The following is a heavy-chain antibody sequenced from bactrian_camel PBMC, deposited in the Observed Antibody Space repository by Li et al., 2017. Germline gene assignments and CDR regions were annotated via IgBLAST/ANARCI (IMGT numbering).Heavy chain of an antibody. V-gene: IGHV3S40*01. CDR1: GFIFSSYD. CDR3: VRDNLPVAAYNDYGGFGH. J-gene: IGHJ6*01. CDR2: INGAGRST. Sequence: LVESGGGLVQPGGSLRLSCTASGFIFSSYDMTWVRQAPGKGLEWVSTINGAGRSTFYAASMKGRFTISRDNAKDTLYLQMNSLEPEDTAVYYCVRDNLPVAAYNDYGGFGHWGQGTQVTVS. D-gene: IGHD4*01.